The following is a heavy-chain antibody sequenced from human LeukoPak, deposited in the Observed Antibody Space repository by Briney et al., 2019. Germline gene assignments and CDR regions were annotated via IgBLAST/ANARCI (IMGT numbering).Heavy chain of an antibody. CDR2: ISGRGDST. J-gene: IGHJ4*02. D-gene: IGHD6-13*01. V-gene: IGHV3-23*01. CDR1: GFTFSIYA. CDR3: ARYSSSWAFDY. Sequence: GGSLRLSCAGSGFTFSIYAMTWVRQAPGKGLEWVSSISGRGDSTNYADSVKGRFTISRDNSKNTLYMQMNSLRAEDTAVYYCARYSSSWAFDYWGQGTLVTVSS.